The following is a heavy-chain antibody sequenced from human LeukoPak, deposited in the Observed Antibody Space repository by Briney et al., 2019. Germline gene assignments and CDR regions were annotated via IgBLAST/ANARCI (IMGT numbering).Heavy chain of an antibody. J-gene: IGHJ4*02. CDR3: AREDPEYFDY. Sequence: SETLSLTCTVSGGSISSHYWNWIRQPPGKGLEWIGYIYYYGSTDYNPSLKSRVTISLDTSKNQFSLKPSSVTAADTAVYFCAREDPEYFDYWGQGTLVTVSS. V-gene: IGHV4-59*11. CDR2: IYYYGST. CDR1: GGSISSHY.